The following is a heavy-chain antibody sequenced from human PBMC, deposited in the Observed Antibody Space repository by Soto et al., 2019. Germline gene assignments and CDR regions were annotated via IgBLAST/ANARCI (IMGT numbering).Heavy chain of an antibody. Sequence: SETLSLTCTVSGGSISSSGYYWGWIRQPPGKGLEWIGSIYYSGSTYYNPSLKSRATISVDTSKNQFSLKLSSVTAADTAVYYCARYPDYDFWSGYYTGSDYGMDVWGQGTTLTVSS. CDR1: GGSISSSGYY. D-gene: IGHD3-3*01. CDR3: ARYPDYDFWSGYYTGSDYGMDV. V-gene: IGHV4-39*01. J-gene: IGHJ6*02. CDR2: IYYSGST.